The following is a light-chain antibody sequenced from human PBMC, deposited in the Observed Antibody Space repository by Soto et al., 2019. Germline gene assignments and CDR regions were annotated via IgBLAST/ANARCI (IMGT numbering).Light chain of an antibody. J-gene: IGKJ1*01. CDR2: DAS. V-gene: IGKV3-11*01. CDR3: HQRQSWPRT. CDR1: QSVSSTY. Sequence: EIVLTQSPNTLSLSPGERATLSCRASQSVSSTYLIWYQQKPGQAPRLLIYDASNRAAGVPARFSGSGSGTDFTLTISDVEPEDFAVYYCHQRQSWPRTFGQGTKVDI.